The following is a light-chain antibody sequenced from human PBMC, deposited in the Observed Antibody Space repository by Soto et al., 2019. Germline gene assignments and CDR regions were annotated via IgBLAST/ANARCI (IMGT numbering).Light chain of an antibody. J-gene: IGKJ1*01. CDR3: QQSLNTPRT. V-gene: IGKV1-39*01. CDR1: QSISRY. CDR2: SAS. Sequence: DIQMTQSPSSLSASVGDTVTITCRASQSISRYLHWYQQKPGKAPKVLIYSASNLVSGVPARFSGSGSGTDFTLTIASLQPEDFATYYCQQSLNTPRTFGQGTTVEI.